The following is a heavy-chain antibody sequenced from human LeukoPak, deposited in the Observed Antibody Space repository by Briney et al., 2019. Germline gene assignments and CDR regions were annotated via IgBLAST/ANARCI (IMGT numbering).Heavy chain of an antibody. J-gene: IGHJ3*02. D-gene: IGHD5-18*01. CDR3: ATDRGYNYGSDAFDI. V-gene: IGHV1-69-2*01. CDR1: GYTFTDYY. CDR2: VDPEDGET. Sequence: GASVKVSCKASGYTFTDYYMHWVQQAPGKGLEWMGRVDPEDGETIYAEKFQGRVTITADTSTDTAHMELSSLRSEDTAIYFCATDRGYNYGSDAFDIWGQGTMVTVSS.